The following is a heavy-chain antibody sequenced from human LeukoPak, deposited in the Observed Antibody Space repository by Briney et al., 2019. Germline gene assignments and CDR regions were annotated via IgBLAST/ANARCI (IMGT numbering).Heavy chain of an antibody. Sequence: GGSLRLSRAASGFTFSSYWMSWVRQAPGKGLEWVANIKQDGSEKYYVDSVKGRFTISRDNAKNSLYLQMNSLRAEDTAVYYCARVSSSDFYYYMDVWGKGTMVTVSS. V-gene: IGHV3-7*01. CDR3: ARVSSSDFYYYMDV. J-gene: IGHJ6*03. D-gene: IGHD2-2*01. CDR1: GFTFSSYW. CDR2: IKQDGSEK.